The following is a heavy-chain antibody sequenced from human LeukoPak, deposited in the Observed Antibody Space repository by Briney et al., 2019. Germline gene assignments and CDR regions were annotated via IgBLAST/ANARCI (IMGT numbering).Heavy chain of an antibody. J-gene: IGHJ4*02. CDR1: RGTFSSYA. V-gene: IGHV1-69*04. CDR3: ASDCGGDWYLPWDY. D-gene: IGHD2-21*02. CDR2: IIPILGIA. Sequence: SVKVSSKASRGTFSSYAIGGVRQAPGQGLEWMGRIIPILGIANYAQKFEGRVTITADKSTSTAYMELSSLRSEDTAVYYCASDCGGDWYLPWDYWGQGTLVTVSS.